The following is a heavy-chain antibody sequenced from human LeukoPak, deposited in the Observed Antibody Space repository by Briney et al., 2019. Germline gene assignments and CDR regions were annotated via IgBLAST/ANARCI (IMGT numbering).Heavy chain of an antibody. V-gene: IGHV3-30*03. CDR1: GFTFSSYG. CDR3: ARDPRILWFGPGDGMDV. Sequence: GGSLRLSCAASGFTFSSYGMHWVRQAPGKGLEWVAVISYDGSNKYYADSVKGRFTISRDNSKNTLYLQMNSLRAEDTAVYYCARDPRILWFGPGDGMDVWGQGTTVTVSS. CDR2: ISYDGSNK. D-gene: IGHD3-10*01. J-gene: IGHJ6*02.